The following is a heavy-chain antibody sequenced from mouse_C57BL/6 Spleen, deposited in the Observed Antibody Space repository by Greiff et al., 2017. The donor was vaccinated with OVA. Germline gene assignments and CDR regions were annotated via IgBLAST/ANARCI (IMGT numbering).Heavy chain of an antibody. CDR2: IRSKSNNYAT. V-gene: IGHV10-1*01. CDR3: VRHDGYWYFDV. D-gene: IGHD2-3*01. J-gene: IGHJ1*03. CDR1: GFSFNTYA. Sequence: DVQLVESGGGLVQPKGSLKLSCAASGFSFNTYAMNWVRQAPGKGLEWVARIRSKSNNYATYYADSVKDRFTISRDDSESMLYLQMNNLKTEDTAMYYCVRHDGYWYFDVWGTGTTVTVSS.